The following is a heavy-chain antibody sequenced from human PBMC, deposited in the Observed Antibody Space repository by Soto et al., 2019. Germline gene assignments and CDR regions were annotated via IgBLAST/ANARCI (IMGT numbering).Heavy chain of an antibody. D-gene: IGHD3-3*01. J-gene: IGHJ4*02. Sequence: GGSLRLCCAASGFTFSTYWMSWVRQAPGKGLEWVANIKEDGSDKYYVDSVKGRFTISRDNAKNSLYLRMNSLRAEDTAAYYCARNYDFWSGSSLSYYFDYWGPGTLVTVSS. V-gene: IGHV3-7*01. CDR2: IKEDGSDK. CDR1: GFTFSTYW. CDR3: ARNYDFWSGSSLSYYFDY.